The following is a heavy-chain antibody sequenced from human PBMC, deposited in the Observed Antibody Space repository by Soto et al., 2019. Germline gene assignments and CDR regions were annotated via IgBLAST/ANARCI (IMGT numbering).Heavy chain of an antibody. CDR1: GFTFSSYA. Sequence: GGSLRLSCAASGFTFSSYAMSWVRQAPGKGLEWVSAISGSGGSTYYADSVKGRFTISRDNSKNTLYLQMNSLRAEDTAVYYCAKDTYYYDSSGYYYSIRARSAFDIWGQGTMVTVSS. D-gene: IGHD3-22*01. V-gene: IGHV3-23*01. CDR2: ISGSGGST. CDR3: AKDTYYYDSSGYYYSIRARSAFDI. J-gene: IGHJ3*02.